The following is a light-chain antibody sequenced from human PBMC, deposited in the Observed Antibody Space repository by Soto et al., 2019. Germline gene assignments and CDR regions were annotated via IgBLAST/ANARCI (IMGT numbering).Light chain of an antibody. CDR2: DNN. Sequence: QSVLTQPPSVSAAPGQKVTISCSGRSYNIGNNYVSWYQQLPGTAPKLLIYDNNKRPSGIPDRFSGSKSGTSATLGITGLQTGDEADYYCGTWDSSLSANVVFGGGTKLTVL. CDR1: SYNIGNNY. V-gene: IGLV1-51*01. CDR3: GTWDSSLSANVV. J-gene: IGLJ2*01.